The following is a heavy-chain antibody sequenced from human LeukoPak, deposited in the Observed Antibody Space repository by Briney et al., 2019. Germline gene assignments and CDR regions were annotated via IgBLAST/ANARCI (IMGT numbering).Heavy chain of an antibody. Sequence: SETLSLTCTVSGYFISSGYYWGWIRQPPGKGLQWIGSIHHSGSTYYNPSLKSRVTISVDTSKNQFSLKLSSVTAADTAVCYCASLRERSYYARGFDYWGQGTLVTVSS. V-gene: IGHV4-38-2*02. CDR2: IHHSGST. D-gene: IGHD1-26*01. CDR1: GYFISSGYY. CDR3: ASLRERSYYARGFDY. J-gene: IGHJ4*02.